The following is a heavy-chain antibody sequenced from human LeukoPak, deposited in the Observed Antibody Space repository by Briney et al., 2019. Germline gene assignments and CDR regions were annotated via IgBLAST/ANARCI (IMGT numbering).Heavy chain of an antibody. CDR1: GYTFTSYG. CDR3: ARGPYSIRSGSEDYYGMDV. Sequence: ASVMVSCKASGYTFTSYGISWVRQAPGQGLEWMGWISAYNGNTNYAQKLQGRVTMTTDTSTSTAYMELRSLRSDDTAVYYCARGPYSIRSGSEDYYGMDVWGQGTTVTVSS. CDR2: ISAYNGNT. J-gene: IGHJ6*02. V-gene: IGHV1-18*01. D-gene: IGHD6-13*01.